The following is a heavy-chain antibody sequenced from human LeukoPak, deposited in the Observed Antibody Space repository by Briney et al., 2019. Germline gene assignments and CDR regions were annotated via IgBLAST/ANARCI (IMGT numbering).Heavy chain of an antibody. CDR3: AKQPARTVPNFAY. CDR2: INDSGGST. CDR1: GFIFSSYA. Sequence: PGGSLRLSCAGSGFIFSSYAMSWVRQAAGKGLEWVSVINDSGGSTYYADSVKGRFTISRDNSKNTLFLQVNSLRGEDTAVYFCAKQPARTVPNFAYWGQGTLVTVSS. V-gene: IGHV3-23*01. J-gene: IGHJ4*02. D-gene: IGHD6-13*01.